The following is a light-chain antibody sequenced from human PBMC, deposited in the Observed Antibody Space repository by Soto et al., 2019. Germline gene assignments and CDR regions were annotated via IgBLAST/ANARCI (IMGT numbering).Light chain of an antibody. Sequence: EIVMTQSPATLSVSPGERATLSCRASQSVSRKLAWYQQKPGQAPRLLIYGASTRATGIPARFSGSGSGTDFTLTISSLQSEDFAVYYCHQYNNWPLTFGGGTKVEIK. CDR2: GAS. CDR1: QSVSRK. J-gene: IGKJ4*01. V-gene: IGKV3-15*01. CDR3: HQYNNWPLT.